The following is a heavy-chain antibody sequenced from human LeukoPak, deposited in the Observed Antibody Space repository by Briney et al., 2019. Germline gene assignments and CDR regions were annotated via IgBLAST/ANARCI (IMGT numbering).Heavy chain of an antibody. J-gene: IGHJ4*02. V-gene: IGHV4-4*07. Sequence: SETLSLTCTVSGGSISSYYWSWIRQPAGKGLEWIGRIYTSGSTNYNPSLKSRVTMSVDTSKNQFSLKLSSVTAADTAVYYCASNTYCSGGSCNRVWGQGTLVTASS. D-gene: IGHD2-15*01. CDR3: ASNTYCSGGSCNRV. CDR2: IYTSGST. CDR1: GGSISSYY.